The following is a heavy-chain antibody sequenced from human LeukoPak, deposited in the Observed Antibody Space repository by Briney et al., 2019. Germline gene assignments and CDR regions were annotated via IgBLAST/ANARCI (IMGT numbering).Heavy chain of an antibody. Sequence: SETLSLTCAVYGGSLSGYYWSWIRQPPGKGLEWIGEINHSGSTNYNPSLKSRVTISVDTSKNQFSLKLSSVTAADTAVYYCARAQPSLWYYDSSAWPYYFDYWGQGTLVTVSS. J-gene: IGHJ4*02. D-gene: IGHD3-22*01. CDR1: GGSLSGYY. CDR3: ARAQPSLWYYDSSAWPYYFDY. V-gene: IGHV4-34*01. CDR2: INHSGST.